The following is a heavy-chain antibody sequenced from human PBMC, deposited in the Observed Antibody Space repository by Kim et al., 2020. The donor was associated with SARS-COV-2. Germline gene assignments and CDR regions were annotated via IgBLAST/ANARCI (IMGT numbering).Heavy chain of an antibody. D-gene: IGHD3-16*01. J-gene: IGHJ4*02. CDR2: IRSRDGDT. CDR3: ARGGIGSHVDY. V-gene: IGHV1-18*01. Sequence: ASVKVSCQTSGYTFVNNDITWVRQAPGQGLEWMGWIRSRDGDTKYASKFQGRVTLTRDTSTTTAYMELSNLRSDDTAVFYCARGGIGSHVDYWGQGTLVTVSS. CDR1: GYTFVNND.